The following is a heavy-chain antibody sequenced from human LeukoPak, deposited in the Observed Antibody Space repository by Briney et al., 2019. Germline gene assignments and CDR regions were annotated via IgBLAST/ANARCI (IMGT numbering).Heavy chain of an antibody. CDR3: ARIGYSSSSFDF. CDR1: GFTFSSYA. V-gene: IGHV3-7*05. CDR2: IKQDGSVE. Sequence: SGGSLRLSCAASGFTFSSYAMSWVRQAPGKGLEWVANIKQDGSVEYYVVSVKGRFTISRDNAKESLYLQMNSLRAEDTAVYYCARIGYSSSSFDFWGQGTLVTVSS. D-gene: IGHD6-6*01. J-gene: IGHJ4*02.